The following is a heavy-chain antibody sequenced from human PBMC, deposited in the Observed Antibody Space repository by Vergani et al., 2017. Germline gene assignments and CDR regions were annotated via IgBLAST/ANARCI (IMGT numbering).Heavy chain of an antibody. Sequence: VQLVESGGGLVQPGRSLRLSCAASGFTFDDYAMHWVRQAPGKGLEWVSGISWNSGSIGYADSVKGRFTISRDNAKNSLYLQMNSLRAEETAVYYCARGAYYCDSSFSCCYDGMDVGGQGTTGTVSS. CDR2: ISWNSGSI. CDR3: ARGAYYCDSSFSCCYDGMDV. CDR1: GFTFDDYA. D-gene: IGHD3-22*01. J-gene: IGHJ6*02. V-gene: IGHV3-9*01.